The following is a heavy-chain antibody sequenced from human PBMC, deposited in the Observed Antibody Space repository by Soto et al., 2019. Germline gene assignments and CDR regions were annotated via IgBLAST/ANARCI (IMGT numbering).Heavy chain of an antibody. J-gene: IGHJ4*02. Sequence: SVKVSCKASGDTFSTYTITWVRQAPGQGLEWMGRIIPILGIAKYAQKFQGRVTITADKSTSTAYMELSSLSSEDTAVYYCARGVIQQLPFFDYWGQGTLVTVSS. CDR2: IIPILGIA. D-gene: IGHD6-13*01. CDR3: ARGVIQQLPFFDY. CDR1: GDTFSTYT. V-gene: IGHV1-69*02.